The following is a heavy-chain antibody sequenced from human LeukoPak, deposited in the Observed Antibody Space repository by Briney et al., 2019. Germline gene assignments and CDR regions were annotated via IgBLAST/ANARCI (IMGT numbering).Heavy chain of an antibody. CDR1: GFTFSSYA. CDR3: AKSRGHYYYGMDV. J-gene: IGHJ6*02. D-gene: IGHD3-10*01. CDR2: ISGSGGST. Sequence: PGGSLRLSCAASGFTFSSYAMSWVRQAPGKGLEWLSAISGSGGSTYYAASVKGPFTISRDNSKNTPYLQMNSLRAEDTAVYYCAKSRGHYYYGMDVWGQGTTVTVSS. V-gene: IGHV3-23*01.